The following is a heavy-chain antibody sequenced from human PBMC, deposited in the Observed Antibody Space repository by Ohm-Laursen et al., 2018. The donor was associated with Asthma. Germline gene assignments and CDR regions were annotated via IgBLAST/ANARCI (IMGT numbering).Heavy chain of an antibody. CDR2: IIPIFGTA. CDR1: GGTFSSYA. D-gene: IGHD6-13*01. V-gene: IGHV1-69*13. Sequence: SVKVSCNASGGTFSSYAISWVRQAPGQGLEWMGGIIPIFGTANYAQKFQGRVTITADESTSTAYMELSSLRSEDTAVYYCARDDIAAGSSWEYGMDVWGQGTTVTVSS. J-gene: IGHJ6*02. CDR3: ARDDIAAGSSWEYGMDV.